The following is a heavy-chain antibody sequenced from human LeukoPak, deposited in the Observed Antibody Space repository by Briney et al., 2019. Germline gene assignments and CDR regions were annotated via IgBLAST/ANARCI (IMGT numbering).Heavy chain of an antibody. V-gene: IGHV3-66*01. J-gene: IGHJ4*02. CDR3: ARGLRYSTGWYYFDY. D-gene: IGHD6-19*01. CDR2: ICSGGST. Sequence: GGSLRLSCAASGFTVSNNYINWVRQAPGKGLEWVSVICSGGSTYYADSVKGRFTISRDNSKNTLYLQMNSLRDEDTALYYCARGLRYSTGWYYFDYWGQGTLVTVSS. CDR1: GFTVSNNY.